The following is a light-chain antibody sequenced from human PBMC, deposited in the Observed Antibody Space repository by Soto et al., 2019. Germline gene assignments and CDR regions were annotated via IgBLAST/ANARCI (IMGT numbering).Light chain of an antibody. Sequence: DIPMTQSPSSLSASVGDRVTITCRASQTITTYLNWYQQKPGEAPKPLIFGAFSLHSGVPARFTGSGSGTDFTLTISGLQPEDLATYHCQPSQSSPWKFGQVTKVYSK. CDR3: QPSQSSPWK. J-gene: IGKJ1*01. CDR2: GAF. CDR1: QTITTY. V-gene: IGKV1-39*01.